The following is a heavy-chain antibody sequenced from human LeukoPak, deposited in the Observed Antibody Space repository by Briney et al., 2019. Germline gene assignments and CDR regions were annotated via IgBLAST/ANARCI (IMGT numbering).Heavy chain of an antibody. V-gene: IGHV6-1*01. D-gene: IGHD3-10*01. CDR3: ARDARGSATKIDY. Sequence: SQTLSLTCAISGDSVSSNSAAWNWIRQSPSRGLEWLGRTYYRSKWYNDYAVSVKSRITINPDTSKTQFSLKLSSVTAADTAVYYCARDARGSATKIDYWGQGTLVTVSS. CDR1: GDSVSSNSAA. J-gene: IGHJ4*02. CDR2: TYYRSKWYN.